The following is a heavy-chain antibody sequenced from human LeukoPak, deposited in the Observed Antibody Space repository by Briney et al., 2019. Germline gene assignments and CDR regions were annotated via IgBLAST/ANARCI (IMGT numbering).Heavy chain of an antibody. J-gene: IGHJ4*02. Sequence: SETLSLTCAVYGGSFSGYYWSWIRQPPGKGLEWIGEINHRGSTNYNPSLKSRVTISVDTSKNQFSLKLSSVTAADTAVYYCARGRQLYFDYWGQGTLVTVSS. V-gene: IGHV4-34*01. D-gene: IGHD6-13*01. CDR2: INHRGST. CDR1: GGSFSGYY. CDR3: ARGRQLYFDY.